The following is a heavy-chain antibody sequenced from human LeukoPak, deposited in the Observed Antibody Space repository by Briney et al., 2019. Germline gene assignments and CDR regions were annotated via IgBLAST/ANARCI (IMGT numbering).Heavy chain of an antibody. CDR1: GFTFNSYI. D-gene: IGHD5-18*01. Sequence: GGSLRLSCAASGFTFNSYIMNWVRQAPGKGLEWVSSISSSSSSIYYADSVKVRFTISRDNPNNSLYLQMNSLRAEDTAVYYCARASGDIVETATMGSYWGQGTLVTVSS. V-gene: IGHV3-21*01. J-gene: IGHJ4*02. CDR3: ARASGDIVETATMGSY. CDR2: ISSSSSSI.